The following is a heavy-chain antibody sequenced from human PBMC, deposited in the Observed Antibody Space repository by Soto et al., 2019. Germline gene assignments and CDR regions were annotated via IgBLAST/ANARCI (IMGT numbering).Heavy chain of an antibody. CDR3: ARRGGGFDNWFDP. Sequence: QVQLKESGPGLVKPSETLSLTCTVSGDSISSFYWSWIRQPPGKGLEWIGYTRSTNYNPSLKSRVTISVDTSLNQVSLRLTSVTAADTAAYYCARRGGGFDNWFDPWGQGTLVIVSS. CDR1: GDSISSFY. J-gene: IGHJ5*02. V-gene: IGHV4-59*08. CDR2: TRST.